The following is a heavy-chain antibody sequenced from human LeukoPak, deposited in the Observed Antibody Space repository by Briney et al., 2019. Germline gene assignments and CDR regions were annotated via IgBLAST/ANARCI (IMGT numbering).Heavy chain of an antibody. CDR3: ATTSIEGYYYYYMDV. D-gene: IGHD4-11*01. CDR1: GGSFSGYY. Sequence: SETLSLTCAVYGGSFSGYYWSWIRQPPGKGLEWIGEINHSGSTNYNPSLKSRVTISVDTSKNQFSLKLSSVTAADTAVYYCATTSIEGYYYYYMDVWGKGTTVTVSS. V-gene: IGHV4-34*01. J-gene: IGHJ6*03. CDR2: INHSGST.